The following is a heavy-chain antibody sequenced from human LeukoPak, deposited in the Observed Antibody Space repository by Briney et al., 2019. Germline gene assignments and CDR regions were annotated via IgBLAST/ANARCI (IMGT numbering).Heavy chain of an antibody. Sequence: SVTLSLTCTVSGASISSYYWSWIRQPPGKGREWIGYIYYSGSTNDNPSLKSRVTISVDTSKNQFSLRLSSVTAADTAVYYCARHRYYYDSSGYYYQPWGQGTLVTVSS. V-gene: IGHV4-59*01. CDR2: IYYSGST. CDR3: ARHRYYYDSSGYYYQP. CDR1: GASISSYY. J-gene: IGHJ5*02. D-gene: IGHD3-22*01.